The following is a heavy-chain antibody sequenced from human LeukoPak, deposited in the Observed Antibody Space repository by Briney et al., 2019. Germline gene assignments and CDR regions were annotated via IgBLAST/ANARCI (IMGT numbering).Heavy chain of an antibody. J-gene: IGHJ4*02. D-gene: IGHD6-19*01. CDR1: GGSISSSSYH. V-gene: IGHV4-39*01. CDR3: ARQGYSSFDY. CDR2: IYYSGST. Sequence: SETLSLTCTVSGGSISSSSYHWGWIRQPPGKGLEWIGSIYYSGSTYYNPSLKSRVTISLDTSKNQFSLKLSSVTAADTAVYYCARQGYSSFDYGGQGTLVTVSS.